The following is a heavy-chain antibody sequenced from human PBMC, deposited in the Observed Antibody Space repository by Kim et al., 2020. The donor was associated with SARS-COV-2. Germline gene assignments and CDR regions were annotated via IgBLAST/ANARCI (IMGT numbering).Heavy chain of an antibody. D-gene: IGHD3-16*01. CDR2: SGNT. Sequence: SGNTGYAQKFQGRVTMTRNTSISTAYMELSSLRSEDTAVYYCARGGGLGYWGQGTLVTVSS. J-gene: IGHJ4*02. V-gene: IGHV1-8*01. CDR3: ARGGGLGY.